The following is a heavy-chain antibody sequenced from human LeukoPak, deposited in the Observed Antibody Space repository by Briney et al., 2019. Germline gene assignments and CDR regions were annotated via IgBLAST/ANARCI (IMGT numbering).Heavy chain of an antibody. CDR3: ARAADSSGYYYPDFDY. CDR2: IIPTLGIA. D-gene: IGHD3-22*01. J-gene: IGHJ4*02. Sequence: SVKVSCKASGGTFSSYAISWVRQAPGQGLEWMGRIIPTLGIANYAQKFQGRVTITADKSTSTAYMELSSLRSEDTAVYYCARAADSSGYYYPDFDYWGQGTLVTVSS. CDR1: GGTFSSYA. V-gene: IGHV1-69*04.